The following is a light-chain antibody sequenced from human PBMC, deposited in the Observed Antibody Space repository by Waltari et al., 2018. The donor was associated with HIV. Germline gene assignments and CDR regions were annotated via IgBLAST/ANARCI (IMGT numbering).Light chain of an antibody. CDR3: SSYGDSLRVL. Sequence: QSALTPPPSASGSLGQSVTISCTGSSSDIGAYYSVSWFQQHPRSAPKLLLYEVTRRPSTVSDRFSGSRSGSTAFLTVAGLQPDDEATYFCSSYGDSLRVLFGGGTNVTVL. J-gene: IGLJ3*02. CDR2: EVT. CDR1: SSDIGAYYS. V-gene: IGLV2-8*01.